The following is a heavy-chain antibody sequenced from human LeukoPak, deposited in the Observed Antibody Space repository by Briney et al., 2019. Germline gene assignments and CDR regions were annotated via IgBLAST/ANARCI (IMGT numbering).Heavy chain of an antibody. CDR2: IRYDGSRK. CDR1: GFTFSSYG. J-gene: IGHJ6*03. D-gene: IGHD3-10*01. Sequence: PGGSLRLSCAASGFTFSSYGMHWVRQAPGKGLEWVALIRYDGSRKYNADSVKGRFTISRDNSTLYLQMNSLRLEDTAVYFCAKDASLITMIRGVPIIYYYYSMDVWGKGTTVTISS. CDR3: AKDASLITMIRGVPIIYYYYSMDV. V-gene: IGHV3-30*02.